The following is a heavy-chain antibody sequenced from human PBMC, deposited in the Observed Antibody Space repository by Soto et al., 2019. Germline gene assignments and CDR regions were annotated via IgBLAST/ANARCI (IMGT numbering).Heavy chain of an antibody. CDR3: ASRPRNSGSYYGMDV. CDR1: GGTFSSYA. D-gene: IGHD1-26*01. Sequence: ASVKVSCKASGGTFSSYAISWVRQAPGQGLEWMGGIIPIFGTANYAQKFQGRVTITADESTSTAYMELSSLRSEDTAVYYCASRPRNSGSYYGMDVWGQGTTVTVSS. V-gene: IGHV1-69*13. J-gene: IGHJ6*02. CDR2: IIPIFGTA.